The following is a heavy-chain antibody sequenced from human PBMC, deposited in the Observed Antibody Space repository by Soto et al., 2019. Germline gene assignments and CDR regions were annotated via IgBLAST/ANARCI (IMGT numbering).Heavy chain of an antibody. CDR2: IGSSSMYM. CDR3: ASGKRTVLPTVTAPFEY. CDR1: GFAFSSYG. J-gene: IGHJ4*02. V-gene: IGHV3-21*01. D-gene: IGHD4-4*01. Sequence: PGGSLRLSCAASGFAFSSYGMHWVRQAPGKGLEWVSSIGSSSMYMFDAASVRCRITISRDNAKNSLYLQMNMLMAEDTGVYYCASGKRTVLPTVTAPFEYWGQGTLVTVPS.